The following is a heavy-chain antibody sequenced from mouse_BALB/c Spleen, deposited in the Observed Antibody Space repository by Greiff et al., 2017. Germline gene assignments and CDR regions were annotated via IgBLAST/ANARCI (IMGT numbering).Heavy chain of an antibody. Sequence: VQLQQSGAELVKPGASVKLSCTASGFNIKDTYMHWVKQRPEQGLEWIGRIDPANGNTKYDPKFQGKATITADTSSNTAYLQLSSLTSEDTAVYYCARGGDYDEGFDYWGQGTTLTVSS. CDR2: IDPANGNT. V-gene: IGHV14-3*02. J-gene: IGHJ2*01. CDR3: ARGGDYDEGFDY. D-gene: IGHD2-4*01. CDR1: GFNIKDTY.